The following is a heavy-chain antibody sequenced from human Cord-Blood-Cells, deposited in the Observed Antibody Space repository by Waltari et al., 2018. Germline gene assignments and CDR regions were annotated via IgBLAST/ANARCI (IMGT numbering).Heavy chain of an antibody. CDR2: IYSGGST. CDR3: ARKYSYGYYFDY. V-gene: IGHV3-53*01. CDR1: GFTVSSNY. J-gene: IGHJ4*02. Sequence: EVQLVESGGGLIQPGGSLRLSCAASGFTVSSNYMSWVGQAPGKGLGWVSVIYSGGSTYYADSVKGRFTISRDNSKNTLYLQMNSLRAEDTAVYYCARKYSYGYYFDYWGQRTLVTVSS. D-gene: IGHD5-18*01.